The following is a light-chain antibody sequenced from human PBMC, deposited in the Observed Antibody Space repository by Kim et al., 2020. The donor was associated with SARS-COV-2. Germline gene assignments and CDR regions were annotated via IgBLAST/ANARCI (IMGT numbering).Light chain of an antibody. CDR2: DAF. J-gene: IGKJ4*01. CDR3: QQRSDWPLT. V-gene: IGKV3-11*01. Sequence: LSPGDRAPLSRRASQSVSSYLAWYQQQPGQAPRLLIYDAFNRATGIPARFSGSGSGTDFTLTISNLEPEDFAVYYCQQRSDWPLTFGGGTKVDIK. CDR1: QSVSSY.